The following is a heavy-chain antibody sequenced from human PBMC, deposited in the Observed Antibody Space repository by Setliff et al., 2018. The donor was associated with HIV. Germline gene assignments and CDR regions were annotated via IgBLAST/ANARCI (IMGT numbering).Heavy chain of an antibody. Sequence: SETLSLTCTIYGGSFSGNHCSWIRQSPGNGLEWIGEVLYNGGTRYNPSLENRVSMSVDTSKNQFSLKLLSVTAADTAVYYCRVWILRDTSDIWGQGTVVTVSS. D-gene: IGHD1-1*01. CDR1: GGSFSGNH. CDR2: VLYNGGT. CDR3: RVWILRDTSDI. V-gene: IGHV4-34*12. J-gene: IGHJ3*02.